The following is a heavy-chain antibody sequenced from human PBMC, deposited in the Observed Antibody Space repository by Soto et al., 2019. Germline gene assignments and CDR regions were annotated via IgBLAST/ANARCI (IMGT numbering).Heavy chain of an antibody. Sequence: QVQLQQWGAGLLKPSETLSLTCAVYGGSFSGSYWSWIRQPPGKGLEWIGEINHSGSTNYNPSLKSRVTISVDTSKNQFSLKLSSVTAADTAVYYCARYQKGGNSAFDYWGKGTLVTVSS. J-gene: IGHJ4*02. D-gene: IGHD2-21*02. CDR2: INHSGST. CDR1: GGSFSGSY. CDR3: ARYQKGGNSAFDY. V-gene: IGHV4-34*01.